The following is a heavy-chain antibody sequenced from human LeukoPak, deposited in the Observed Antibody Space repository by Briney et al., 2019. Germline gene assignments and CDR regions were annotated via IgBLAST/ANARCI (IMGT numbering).Heavy chain of an antibody. CDR1: GYTFTSYG. CDR2: ISAYNGNT. J-gene: IGHJ5*02. Sequence: GASVKVSCKASGYTFTSYGISWGRQAPGQGLEWMGWISAYNGNTNYAQKLQGRGTMTTDTSTSTAYMELRSLRSDDTAVYYCARVISNYWFDPWGRGTLVTVSS. CDR3: ARVISNYWFDP. D-gene: IGHD4-11*01. V-gene: IGHV1-18*01.